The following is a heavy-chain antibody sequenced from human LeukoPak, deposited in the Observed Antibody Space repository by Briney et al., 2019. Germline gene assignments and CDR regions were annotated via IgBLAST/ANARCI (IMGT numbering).Heavy chain of an antibody. CDR3: TSGFSVARHDRY. CDR2: IRRTAYGAPT. D-gene: IGHD5/OR15-5a*01. J-gene: IGHJ4*02. V-gene: IGHV3-15*07. CDR1: GFPLSDAW. Sequence: PGGSLRLSCAVSGFPLSDAWMNWVRQAPGKGLEWVGRIRRTAYGAPTDYAAPVKGRFIITRDDSRNMLYLQMNSLKTEDTAVYFCTSGFSVARHDRYWGPGTLVIVSS.